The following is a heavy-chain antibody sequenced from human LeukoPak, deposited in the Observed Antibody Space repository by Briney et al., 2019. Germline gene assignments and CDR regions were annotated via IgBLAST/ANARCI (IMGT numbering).Heavy chain of an antibody. CDR1: GFTVSSNY. Sequence: GGSLRLSCAASGFTVSSNYMSWVRQAPGKGLEWVSAISGSGGSTYYADSVKGRFTISRDNSKNTLYLQMNSLRAEDTAVYYCARPAMIVVVLSWFDPWGQGTLVTVSS. CDR3: ARPAMIVVVLSWFDP. J-gene: IGHJ5*02. CDR2: ISGSGGST. V-gene: IGHV3-23*01. D-gene: IGHD3-22*01.